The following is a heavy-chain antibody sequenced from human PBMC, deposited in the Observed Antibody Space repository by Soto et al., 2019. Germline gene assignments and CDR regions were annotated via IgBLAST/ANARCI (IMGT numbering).Heavy chain of an antibody. CDR3: ARDRGEEGMDV. Sequence: GGSLRLSCAASGFIFTSYWMTWVRQAPGKGLEWVANINQHGRQKYYVDSVKGRFTIPRDNAKNSVHLQMNSLRAEDTAVYYCARDRGEEGMDVWGQGPAVTVSS. J-gene: IGHJ6*02. CDR1: GFIFTSYW. D-gene: IGHD3-10*01. V-gene: IGHV3-7*03. CDR2: INQHGRQK.